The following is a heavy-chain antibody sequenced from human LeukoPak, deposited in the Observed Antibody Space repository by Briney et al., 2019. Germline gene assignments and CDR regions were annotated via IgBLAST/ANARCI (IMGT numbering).Heavy chain of an antibody. V-gene: IGHV1-24*01. CDR2: FYPEDGET. CDR1: RYTLPELF. Sequence: ASVNVSCKVSRYTLPELFIHWVRPAPGKGGAWMGGFYPEDGETNYAQKSQGRVTMTEDTSTNTAYMELMSMRSEDTAVYYCATFSRGGWYGSVYYFDYWGQGTLVTVSS. J-gene: IGHJ4*02. D-gene: IGHD6-19*01. CDR3: ATFSRGGWYGSVYYFDY.